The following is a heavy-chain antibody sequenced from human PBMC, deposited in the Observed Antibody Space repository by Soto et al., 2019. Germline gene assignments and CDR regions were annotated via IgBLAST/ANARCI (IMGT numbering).Heavy chain of an antibody. J-gene: IGHJ5*02. CDR2: ISPYNGDT. Sequence: QVQLVQSGTEVKKPGASVMVSCKTSGYTFTSYGISWVRQAPGQGLEWMGLISPYNGDTIYARKFQGRVIVTADTATNTVYMELRSLRSDDTAVYYCVRDASSGYRGWWDPWGQGTLVTVSS. V-gene: IGHV1-18*01. CDR3: VRDASSGYRGWWDP. D-gene: IGHD5-18*01. CDR1: GYTFTSYG.